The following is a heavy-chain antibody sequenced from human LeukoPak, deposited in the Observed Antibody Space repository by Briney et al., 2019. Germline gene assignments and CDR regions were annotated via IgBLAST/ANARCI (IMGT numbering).Heavy chain of an antibody. V-gene: IGHV5-51*01. D-gene: IGHD6-13*01. CDR1: GYSFTSYW. CDR2: IYPGDSDT. Sequence: GESLKISCKGSGYSFTSYWIGWVRQMPGKGLEWMGIIYPGDSDTRYSPSFQGQVTISADKSISTAYLQWSSLKASDTAMYYCARAPVSSSWLTTSHYYYYGMDVWGQGTTVTVSS. J-gene: IGHJ6*02. CDR3: ARAPVSSSWLTTSHYYYYGMDV.